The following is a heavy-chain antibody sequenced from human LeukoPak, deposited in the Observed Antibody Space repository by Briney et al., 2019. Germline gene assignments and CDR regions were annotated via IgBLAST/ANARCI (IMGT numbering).Heavy chain of an antibody. V-gene: IGHV4-38-2*02. CDR3: ARVRGYCSSGSCGMDV. CDR2: IYHSGST. J-gene: IGHJ6*02. CDR1: GYSISSGYY. Sequence: SETLSLTCTVSGYSISSGYYWGWIRQPPGKGLEWIGSIYHSGSTYYNPSVKSRVNISVDTSKNQFSLKLSSVTAADTAVYYCARVRGYCSSGSCGMDVWGQGTTVTVSS. D-gene: IGHD2-15*01.